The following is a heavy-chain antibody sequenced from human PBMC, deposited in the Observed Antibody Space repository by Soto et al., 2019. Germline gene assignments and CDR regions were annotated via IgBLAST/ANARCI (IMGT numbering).Heavy chain of an antibody. J-gene: IGHJ6*02. CDR2: IKQDGSEK. D-gene: IGHD3-22*01. V-gene: IGHV3-7*01. CDR1: GFTFSGDG. Sequence: HPGGAMRLACAASGFTFSGDGMSWVRQAPGKGLEWVANIKQDGSEKYYVDSVKGRFTISRDNAKNSLYLQMNSLRAEDTAVYYCATLLDYYDSSGYFPYYYYYGMDVWGQGTTVTVSS. CDR3: ATLLDYYDSSGYFPYYYYYGMDV.